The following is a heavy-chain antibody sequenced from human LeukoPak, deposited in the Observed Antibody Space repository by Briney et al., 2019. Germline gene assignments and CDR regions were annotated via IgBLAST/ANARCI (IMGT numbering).Heavy chain of an antibody. D-gene: IGHD4-17*01. CDR2: VDYSGST. J-gene: IGHJ4*02. CDR3: ARDHYGAYDY. V-gene: IGHV4-61*01. CDR1: GGSVSTINYY. Sequence: PSETLSLTCSVSGGSVSTINYYWSWIRQPPGKGLEWIGYVDYSGSTNHNPSLRSRVTISVDTSKSQFSLKVRSVTAADTAVYYCARDHYGAYDYWGQGSLVTVSS.